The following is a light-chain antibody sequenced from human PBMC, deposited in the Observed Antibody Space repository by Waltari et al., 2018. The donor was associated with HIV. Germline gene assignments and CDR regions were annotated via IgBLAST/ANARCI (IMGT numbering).Light chain of an antibody. Sequence: SYELTQPPSVSVSPGQTARITCSGDKLGSKYACWYQQKPGQSPVLVIYQTTKRPSGVPERFSGSNSGSTATLTISGTQALDEADYYCQAWDSSTVVFGGGTKLTVL. CDR3: QAWDSSTVV. V-gene: IGLV3-1*01. CDR1: KLGSKY. CDR2: QTT. J-gene: IGLJ2*01.